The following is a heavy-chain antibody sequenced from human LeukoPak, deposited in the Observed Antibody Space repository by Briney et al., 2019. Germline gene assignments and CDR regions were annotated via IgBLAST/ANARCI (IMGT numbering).Heavy chain of an antibody. V-gene: IGHV4-39*07. CDR2: IYYSGST. D-gene: IGHD3-10*01. CDR3: ARDAWQPKVLLWFGEFDVD. CDR1: GGSISSSSYY. Sequence: SSETLSLTCTVSGGSISSSSYYWGWIRQPPGKGLEWIGSIYYSGSTYYNPSLKSRVTISVDTSKNQFSLKLSSVTAADTAVYYCARDAWQPKVLLWFGEFDVDWGQGTLVTVSS. J-gene: IGHJ4*02.